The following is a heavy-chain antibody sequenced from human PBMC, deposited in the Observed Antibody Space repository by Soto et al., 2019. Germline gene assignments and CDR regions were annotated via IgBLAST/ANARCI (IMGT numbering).Heavy chain of an antibody. CDR1: GFIFSTYS. D-gene: IGHD6-19*01. V-gene: IGHV3-48*01. Sequence: EAQLVESGGGLVQPGGSLRLSCAASGFIFSTYSMNWVRQAPGRGLEWLSYISHNSDSVHYADSVEGRFTISRDNVENSLYLEMNSLRVEDTAIYYCAVGLVVARVYFDLWGRGSLVTVSS. J-gene: IGHJ2*01. CDR3: AVGLVVARVYFDL. CDR2: ISHNSDSV.